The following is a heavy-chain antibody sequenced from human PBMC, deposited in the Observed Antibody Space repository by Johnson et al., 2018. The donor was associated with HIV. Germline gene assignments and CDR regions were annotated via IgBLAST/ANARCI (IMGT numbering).Heavy chain of an antibody. CDR2: ISYDGSNK. CDR3: ARDSPRIVGVPDAFDI. Sequence: QVQLVESGGGVVQPGRSLSLSCAASVFTFSSSAMHWVRQAPGKGLDWVAVISYDGSNKYSADSVTGRFTISRDNSKNTLYLQMNSLRAEDTAVYYCARDSPRIVGVPDAFDIWGQGTMVTVSS. V-gene: IGHV3-30*04. J-gene: IGHJ3*02. D-gene: IGHD1-26*01. CDR1: VFTFSSSA.